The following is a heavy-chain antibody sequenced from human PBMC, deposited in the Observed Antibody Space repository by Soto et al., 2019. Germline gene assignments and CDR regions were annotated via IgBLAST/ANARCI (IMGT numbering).Heavy chain of an antibody. CDR1: GYSISSGYY. J-gene: IGHJ4*02. CDR3: AREKGNEYSSGLNFDF. D-gene: IGHD3-10*01. V-gene: IGHV4-38-2*02. CDR2: ICHSGST. Sequence: LSLTCAVSGYSISSGYYWGWIRQPPGKGLEWIGSICHSGSTYYNPSLESRVTISLDTSKNQVSLKLSSVTAADTAMYYCAREKGNEYSSGLNFDFWGQGTLVTVSS.